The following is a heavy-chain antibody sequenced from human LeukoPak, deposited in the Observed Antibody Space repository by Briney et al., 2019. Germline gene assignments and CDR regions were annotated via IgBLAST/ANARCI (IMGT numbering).Heavy chain of an antibody. D-gene: IGHD6-6*01. V-gene: IGHV1-8*03. CDR3: ARVPSIAARLPRRAHAFDI. J-gene: IGHJ3*02. CDR2: MNPNSGNT. Sequence: ASVKVSCKASGYTFTSYDINWVRQATGQGLEWMGWMNPNSGNTGYAQKFQGRVTITRNTSISTAYMELSSLRSEDTAVYYCARVPSIAARLPRRAHAFDIWGQGTMVTVSS. CDR1: GYTFTSYD.